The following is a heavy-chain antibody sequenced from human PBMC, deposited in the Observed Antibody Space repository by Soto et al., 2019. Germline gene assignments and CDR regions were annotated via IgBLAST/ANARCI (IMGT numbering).Heavy chain of an antibody. D-gene: IGHD3-10*01. CDR3: AKAPLIRGVVPAFDY. V-gene: IGHV3-23*01. J-gene: IGHJ4*02. Sequence: GSLRLSCAASGFTFGTYAMTWVRQSPGKGLEWVSYISDSGGDTYYADSVKGRFTFSRDNSKNTLYLQMNSLRVEDTAVYYCAKAPLIRGVVPAFDYWGQGTLVTVSS. CDR1: GFTFGTYA. CDR2: ISDSGGDT.